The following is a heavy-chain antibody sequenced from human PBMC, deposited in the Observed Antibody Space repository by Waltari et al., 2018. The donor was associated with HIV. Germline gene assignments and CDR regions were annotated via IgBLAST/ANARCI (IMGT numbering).Heavy chain of an antibody. CDR3: AKVAFDGDNRHEPVKNAFDI. Sequence: EVQLLESGGGLVQPGGSLRLSCAASGFVFSNYAMSWFGQSPGKGLEWVSGLSGSSSNAYYAESVKGRFTISRDNSKNTLFLQMNSLRADDTAVYYCAKVAFDGDNRHEPVKNAFDIWGQGTKVTVSS. J-gene: IGHJ3*02. D-gene: IGHD2-21*01. V-gene: IGHV3-23*01. CDR2: LSGSSSNA. CDR1: GFVFSNYA.